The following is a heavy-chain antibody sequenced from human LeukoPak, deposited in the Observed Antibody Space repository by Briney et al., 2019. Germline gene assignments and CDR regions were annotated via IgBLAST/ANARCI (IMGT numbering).Heavy chain of an antibody. V-gene: IGHV4-59*02. D-gene: IGHD2-21*02. CDR2: IYYSGST. CDR1: GDSVSNYY. J-gene: IGHJ4*02. CDR3: ARVKGVVTAILDY. Sequence: PSETLSLTCTVSGDSVSNYYWSWIRQPPGKGLEWIGYIYYSGSTNYNPSLKSRVTFSVDTSKNQFSLKLISVTAADTAVYYCARVKGVVTAILDYWGQGTLVTVSS.